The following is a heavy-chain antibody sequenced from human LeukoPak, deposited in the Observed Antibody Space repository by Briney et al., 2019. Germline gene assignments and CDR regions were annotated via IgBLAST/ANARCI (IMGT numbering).Heavy chain of an antibody. CDR2: IKSKTDGGTT. J-gene: IGHJ4*02. V-gene: IGHV3-15*01. CDR3: TTVVVLMVYAIDY. CDR1: GFTFSNAW. Sequence: PGGSLRLSCAASGFTFSNAWMSWVRQAPGKGREWVGRIKSKTDGGTTDYAAPVKGKFTISRDDSKNTLYLQMNSLKTEDSAVYYCTTVVVLMVYAIDYWGQGTLVTVSS. D-gene: IGHD2-8*01.